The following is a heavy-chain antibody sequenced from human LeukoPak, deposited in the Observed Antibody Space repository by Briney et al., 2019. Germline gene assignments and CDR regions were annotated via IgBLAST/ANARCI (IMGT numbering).Heavy chain of an antibody. D-gene: IGHD5-18*01. CDR3: AKAPWIQLRGNWFDP. V-gene: IGHV3-23*01. CDR2: TSGGGGST. Sequence: GGSLRLSCAASGFTFSSSAMSWVRQPPGKGLEWVSGTSGGGGSTNYAEPVKGRFTISRDNSKNTLHLQMNSLRAEDTAVYYCAKAPWIQLRGNWFDPWGQGTLVTVSS. CDR1: GFTFSSSA. J-gene: IGHJ5*02.